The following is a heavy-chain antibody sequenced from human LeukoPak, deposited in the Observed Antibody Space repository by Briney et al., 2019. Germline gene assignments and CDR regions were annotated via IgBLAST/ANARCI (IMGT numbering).Heavy chain of an antibody. CDR2: IDTAGDT. V-gene: IGHV3-13*04. CDR3: ARQLYGGKSVGAFDI. J-gene: IGHJ3*02. CDR1: GFTFSSYD. D-gene: IGHD4-23*01. Sequence: GGSLRLSCAASGFTFSSYDMHCVRQATGKGLEWVSAIDTAGDTYYPGSVKGRFTISRENAKNSSYLQMNSLRAGDTAVYYCARQLYGGKSVGAFDIWGQGTMVTVSS.